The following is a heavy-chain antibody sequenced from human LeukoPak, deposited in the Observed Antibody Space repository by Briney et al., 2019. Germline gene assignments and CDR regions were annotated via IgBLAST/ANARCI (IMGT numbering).Heavy chain of an antibody. D-gene: IGHD1-26*01. J-gene: IGHJ5*02. V-gene: IGHV4-59*08. CDR1: GGSISSYY. Sequence: SQTLSLTCTVSGGSISSYYWSWIRQPPGPGLECIGYIYYTGSTSYTTTLKSRVTISVDTSKTQFSLNLSSVTAADPAVYYCASHARSCGSYCSSDNWFDPCGQGTLVTVSS. CDR3: ASHARSCGSYCSSDNWFDP. CDR2: IYYTGST.